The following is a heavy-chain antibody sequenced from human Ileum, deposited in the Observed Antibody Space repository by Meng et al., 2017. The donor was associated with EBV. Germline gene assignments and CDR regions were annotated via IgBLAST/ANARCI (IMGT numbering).Heavy chain of an antibody. CDR2: IYYSGST. CDR3: ARNVPGTSAYYD. CDR1: GYSISSTNW. V-gene: IGHV4-28*07. D-gene: IGHD3-22*01. J-gene: IGHJ4*02. Sequence: QGQPQESGPGLVKPSATLSLTCAVSGYSISSTNWWGWIRQPPGKGMEWIGYIYYSGSTSYNPSLKSRVTMSVDTSKNQFSLNLNSVTAVDTAVYYCARNVPGTSAYYDWGQGTLVTVSS.